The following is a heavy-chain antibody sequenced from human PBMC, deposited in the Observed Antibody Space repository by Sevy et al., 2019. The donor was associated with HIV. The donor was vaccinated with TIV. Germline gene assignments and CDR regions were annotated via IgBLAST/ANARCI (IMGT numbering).Heavy chain of an antibody. Sequence: SETLSLTCNVSGASISRTTYYWAWIRQPPGKGLEWIRSIYYSRSTYYTPSLKSRLTISVDTSKNQFSLKVTSVTAADTAVYYYARQPSGHRPGIDYWGQGTLVTVSS. CDR1: GASISRTTYY. CDR2: IYYSRST. CDR3: ARQPSGHRPGIDY. V-gene: IGHV4-39*01. J-gene: IGHJ4*02. D-gene: IGHD1-1*01.